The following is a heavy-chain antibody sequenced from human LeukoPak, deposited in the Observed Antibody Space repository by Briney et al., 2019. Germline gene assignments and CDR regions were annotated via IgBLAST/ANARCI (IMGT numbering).Heavy chain of an antibody. J-gene: IGHJ4*02. CDR2: INHSGST. D-gene: IGHD2-15*01. Sequence: SETLSLTCAVYGGSFSGYYWSWNRQPPGKGMEWIGEINHSGSTNYNPSLKSRVTISVDTSKNQFSLKLSSVTAADTAVYYCASVDCSGGSCYYFDYWGQGTLVTVSS. CDR3: ASVDCSGGSCYYFDY. V-gene: IGHV4-34*01. CDR1: GGSFSGYY.